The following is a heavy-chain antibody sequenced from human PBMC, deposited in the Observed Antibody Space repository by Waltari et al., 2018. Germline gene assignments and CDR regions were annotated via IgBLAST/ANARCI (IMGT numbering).Heavy chain of an antibody. CDR1: GGTFSSYA. D-gene: IGHD3-10*01. CDR3: ARDSDGSGSYYNVYFDY. CDR2: IIPIFGTA. V-gene: IGHV1-69*13. J-gene: IGHJ4*02. Sequence: QVQLVQSGAEVKKPGSSVKVSCKASGGTFSSYAISWVRQAPGQGLEWMGGIIPIFGTANYAQKFQGRGTITADESTSTAYMELSSLRSEDTAVYYCARDSDGSGSYYNVYFDYWGQGTLVTVSS.